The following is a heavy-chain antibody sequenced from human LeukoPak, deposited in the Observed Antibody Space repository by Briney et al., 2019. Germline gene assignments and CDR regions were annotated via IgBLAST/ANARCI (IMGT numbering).Heavy chain of an antibody. J-gene: IGHJ5*02. D-gene: IGHD3-9*01. V-gene: IGHV3-23*01. CDR2: ISGSGGST. Sequence: PGGSLRLSCAASGFTFSSYAMSWVRQAPGKGLEWVSAISGSGGSTYYADSVKGRFTISRDNSKNTLYLQMNSLRAEDTAVYYCAKDPRYFDWLFPFDPWGQGTLVTVSS. CDR3: AKDPRYFDWLFPFDP. CDR1: GFTFSSYA.